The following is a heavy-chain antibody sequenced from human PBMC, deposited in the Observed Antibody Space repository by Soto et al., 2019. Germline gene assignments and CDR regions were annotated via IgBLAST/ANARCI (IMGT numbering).Heavy chain of an antibody. CDR2: IYYSGST. V-gene: IGHV4-31*03. CDR3: ARARGSVATPYYYGLGV. J-gene: IGHJ6*02. Sequence: SETLSLTCTVSGGSISSGGYYWSWIRQHPEKGLEWIGYIYYSGSTYYNPSLKSRLAISVDTSKNQFSLKLSSVTAADTAVYYCARARGSVATPYYYGLGVWGQGTTVTVSS. CDR1: GGSISSGGYY. D-gene: IGHD5-12*01.